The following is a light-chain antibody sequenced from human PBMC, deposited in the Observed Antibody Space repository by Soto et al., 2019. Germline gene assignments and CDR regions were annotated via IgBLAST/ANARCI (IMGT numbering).Light chain of an antibody. Sequence: DIQLTQSPSSLSASVGDRVTITCRASQGISNYLAWYQQKPGKVPSLLLYGASTLHSGVPSRFSGSESGTDFTLTISSLQPADVATYFCQTYDNAPFTFGPGTKGEI. V-gene: IGKV1-27*01. J-gene: IGKJ3*01. CDR3: QTYDNAPFT. CDR2: GAS. CDR1: QGISNY.